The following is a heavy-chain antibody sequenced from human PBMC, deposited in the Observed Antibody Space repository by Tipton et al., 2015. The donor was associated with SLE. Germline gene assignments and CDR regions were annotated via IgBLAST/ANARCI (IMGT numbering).Heavy chain of an antibody. Sequence: TLSLTCTVSGGSISRYYWNWIRQPPGKGLEWIGYIYYSGSGGSTNYNPSLKSRVTISVDTSKNQFSLKLTSVTAADTALYYCAGFNDSPDAFDVWGQGTMVTVSS. D-gene: IGHD2-8*01. V-gene: IGHV4-59*01. J-gene: IGHJ3*01. CDR1: GGSISRYY. CDR2: IYYSGSGGST. CDR3: AGFNDSPDAFDV.